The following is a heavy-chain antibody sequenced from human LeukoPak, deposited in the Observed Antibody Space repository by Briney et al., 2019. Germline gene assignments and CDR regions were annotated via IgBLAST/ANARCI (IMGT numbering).Heavy chain of an antibody. J-gene: IGHJ6*02. D-gene: IGHD2-2*01. V-gene: IGHV3-30*18. CDR2: ISFDGSNK. Sequence: GGSLRLSCAASGFTFRSYAMSWVRQAPGKGLEWVAVISFDGSNKYNADAVKGRFTFSSDNSKNTLYLQMNSLRAEDTAVYYCAKVIFACSSASCSNYYYYGVDVWGQGTMVTVSS. CDR3: AKVIFACSSASCSNYYYYGVDV. CDR1: GFTFRSYA.